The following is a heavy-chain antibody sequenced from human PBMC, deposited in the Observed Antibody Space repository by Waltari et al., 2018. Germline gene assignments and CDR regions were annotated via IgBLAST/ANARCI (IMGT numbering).Heavy chain of an antibody. D-gene: IGHD1-26*01. V-gene: IGHV3-23*01. CDR3: AKGRGPLSIQGWE. J-gene: IGHJ4*02. CDR2: VTQDGGST. CDR1: GFTFSSYG. Sequence: EVQLLVSGGGLVQPGGSLRLACAASGFTFSSYGVSWVRQGPGEGLGGGTAVTQDGGSTSYADAVKGRFTISRDNYKNTLDLQMNSLRAEDTALYYCAKGRGPLSIQGWEWGQGTLVTVSS.